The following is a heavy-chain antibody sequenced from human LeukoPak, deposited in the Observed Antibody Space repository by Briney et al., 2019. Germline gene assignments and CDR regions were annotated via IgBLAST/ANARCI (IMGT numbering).Heavy chain of an antibody. V-gene: IGHV3-23*01. D-gene: IGHD1-14*01. J-gene: IGHJ4*02. CDR1: GFTLSSSA. CDR2: ISGSGSSDT. Sequence: GGSLRLSCAASGFTLSSSAMNWVRQAPGKGLEWVSVISGSGSSDTYYADSVRGRFTISRDNSKNTLYLQMNSLRAEDTAIYYCAKGTTRGYWGQGTLVTVSS. CDR3: AKGTTRGY.